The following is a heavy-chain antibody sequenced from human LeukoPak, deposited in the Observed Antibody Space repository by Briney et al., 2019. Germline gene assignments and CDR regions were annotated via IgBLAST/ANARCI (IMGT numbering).Heavy chain of an antibody. D-gene: IGHD6-19*01. CDR3: AREGSSGWPLDAFDI. Sequence: PGGSLRLSCAASGFTFSSYWMSWVRQAPGKGLEWVANINQDGSEKYYVDSVKGRFTISRDNAKNSLYLQMNSLRAEDTAVYYCAREGSSGWPLDAFDIWGQGTMVTVSS. J-gene: IGHJ3*02. V-gene: IGHV3-7*01. CDR2: INQDGSEK. CDR1: GFTFSSYW.